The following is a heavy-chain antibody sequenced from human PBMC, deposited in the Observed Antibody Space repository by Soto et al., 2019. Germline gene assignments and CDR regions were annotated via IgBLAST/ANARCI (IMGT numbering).Heavy chain of an antibody. V-gene: IGHV3-23*01. D-gene: IGHD1-1*01. CDR2: ISGGGGTT. CDR3: AKNKETGTTGGLGY. Sequence: SGGSLRLSCAASGFIFSSYTMSWVRQAPGKGLEWVSTISGGGGTTFYADSVKGRFTISRDNSKNTLYLQMNSLGADDTAVYYCAKNKETGTTGGLGYWGQGTLVTVSS. CDR1: GFIFSSYT. J-gene: IGHJ4*02.